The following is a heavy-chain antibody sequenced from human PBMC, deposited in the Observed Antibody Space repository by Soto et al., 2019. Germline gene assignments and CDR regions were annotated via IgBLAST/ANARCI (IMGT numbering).Heavy chain of an antibody. Sequence: ASVKVSCKASGYTFTSYGISWVRQAPGQGLEWMGWISAYNGNTNYAQKLQGRVTMTTDTSTSTAYMELRSLRSDDTAVYYCARVGGHTSYYYYYGMDVWGQGTTVTVTS. CDR3: ARVGGHTSYYYYYGMDV. V-gene: IGHV1-18*04. D-gene: IGHD2-15*01. CDR2: ISAYNGNT. CDR1: GYTFTSYG. J-gene: IGHJ6*02.